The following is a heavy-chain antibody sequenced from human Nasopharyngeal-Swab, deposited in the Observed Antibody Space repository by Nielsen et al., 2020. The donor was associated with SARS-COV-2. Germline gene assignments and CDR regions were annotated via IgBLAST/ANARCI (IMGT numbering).Heavy chain of an antibody. V-gene: IGHV3-66*01. CDR1: GFTVSSNY. CDR3: ARVSPVANFDY. J-gene: IGHJ4*02. CDR2: IYSGGST. Sequence: GGSLRLSCAASGFTVSSNYMSWVRQAPGKGLGWVSVIYSGGSTYYADSVKGRFTISRDNSKNTLYLQMNSLRAEDTAVYYCARVSPVANFDYWGQGTLVTVSS. D-gene: IGHD4-23*01.